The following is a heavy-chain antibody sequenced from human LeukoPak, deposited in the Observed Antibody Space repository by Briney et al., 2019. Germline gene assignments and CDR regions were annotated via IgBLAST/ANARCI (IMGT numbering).Heavy chain of an antibody. D-gene: IGHD6-19*01. Sequence: GGSLRLSCAASGFTFSTYCMNWVRQAPGKGLEWVSYICSSSSSIYYSDSVRRRFTVSRDNARNSLYLQMHSLRAEDTAVYFCAREGDITGAAGTEFDYWGQGALVTVSS. CDR2: ICSSSSSI. CDR1: GFTFSTYC. J-gene: IGHJ4*02. CDR3: AREGDITGAAGTEFDY. V-gene: IGHV3-48*01.